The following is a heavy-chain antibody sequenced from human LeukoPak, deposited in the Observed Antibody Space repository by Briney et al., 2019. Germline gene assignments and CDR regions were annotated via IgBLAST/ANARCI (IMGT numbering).Heavy chain of an antibody. J-gene: IGHJ6*03. D-gene: IGHD1-26*01. CDR2: IYYSGST. CDR3: ARVRKEYSGSYWGFYYYYMDV. V-gene: IGHV4-38-2*02. Sequence: SETLSLTCTVSGYSISSDYYWGWIRQTPGKGLEWIGSIYYSGSTYYNPSLKSRVTMSVDTSKNQFSLKLSSVTAADTAVYYCARVRKEYSGSYWGFYYYYMDVWGKGTTVTISS. CDR1: GYSISSDYY.